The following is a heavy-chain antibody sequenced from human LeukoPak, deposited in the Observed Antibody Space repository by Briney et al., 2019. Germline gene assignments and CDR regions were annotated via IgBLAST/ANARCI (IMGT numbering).Heavy chain of an antibody. D-gene: IGHD3-10*01. CDR1: DDSISSFY. CDR3: ARHITDSASAFDL. Sequence: PSETLSLTCTVSDDSISSFYWGCIPQPPGKGLEWIGYIHSVWHTNYNPSLKSRVSISIDTSKKQFSLRVTSVTATDTAVYYCARHITDSASAFDLWGRGTLVTVSS. J-gene: IGHJ2*01. V-gene: IGHV4-59*08. CDR2: IHSVWHT.